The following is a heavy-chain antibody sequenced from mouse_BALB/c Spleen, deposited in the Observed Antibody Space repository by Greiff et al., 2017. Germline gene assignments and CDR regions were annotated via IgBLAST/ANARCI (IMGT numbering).Heavy chain of an antibody. CDR1: GYTFTSYW. J-gene: IGHJ4*01. D-gene: IGHD1-2*01. CDR2: IDPSDSYT. Sequence: QVQLQQPGAELVKPGASVKMSCKASGYTFTSYWMHWVKQRPGQGLEWIGVIDPSDSYTSYNQKFKGKATLTVDTSSSTAYMQLSSLTSEDSAVYYCTITTATDYYAMDYWGQGTSVTVSS. V-gene: IGHV1S127*01. CDR3: TITTATDYYAMDY.